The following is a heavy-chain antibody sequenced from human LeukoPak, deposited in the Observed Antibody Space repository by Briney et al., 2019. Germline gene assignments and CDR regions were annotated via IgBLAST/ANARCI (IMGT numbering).Heavy chain of an antibody. J-gene: IGHJ4*02. Sequence: GGSLRLSCAASGFTFSSYAMSWVRQAPGKGLEWVSAISGSDDSTYYGDSMKGRFTISRDNSKNTLYLQMNSLRAEDTAVYYCAKTRPLDSSSWSHGDYWGQGTLVTVSS. CDR3: AKTRPLDSSSWSHGDY. CDR2: ISGSDDST. D-gene: IGHD6-13*01. V-gene: IGHV3-23*01. CDR1: GFTFSSYA.